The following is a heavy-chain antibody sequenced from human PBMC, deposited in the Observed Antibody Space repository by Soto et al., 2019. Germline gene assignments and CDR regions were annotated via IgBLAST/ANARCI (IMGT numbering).Heavy chain of an antibody. D-gene: IGHD5-12*01. V-gene: IGHV1-24*01. CDR3: ATLATSRYYYYMDV. CDR2: FDPEDGET. J-gene: IGHJ6*03. Sequence: ASVKVSCKVSGYTLTELSMHWVRQAPGKGLEWMGGFDPEDGETIYAQKFQGRVTMTEDTSTDTAYMELSSLRSEDTAVYYCATLATSRYYYYMDVWGKGTTVTVSS. CDR1: GYTLTELS.